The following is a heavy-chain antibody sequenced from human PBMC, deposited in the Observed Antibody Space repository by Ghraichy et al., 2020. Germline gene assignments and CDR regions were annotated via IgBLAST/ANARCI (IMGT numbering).Heavy chain of an antibody. CDR2: IYYSGST. CDR3: ASSREYSSGWYMGY. J-gene: IGHJ4*02. Sequence: SQTLSLTCTVSGGSISSYYWSWIRQPPGKGLEWIGYIYYSGSTNYNPSLKSRVTISVDTSKNPFSLKLSSVTAADTAVYYCASSREYSSGWYMGYWGQGTLVTVSS. D-gene: IGHD6-19*01. CDR1: GGSISSYY. V-gene: IGHV4-59*01.